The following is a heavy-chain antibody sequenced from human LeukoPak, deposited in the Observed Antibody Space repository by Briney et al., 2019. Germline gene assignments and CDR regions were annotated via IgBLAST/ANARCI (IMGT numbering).Heavy chain of an antibody. Sequence: QPGGSLRLSCAASGFTFSDYAMHWVRQAPGKGLVWVAVIAYGGTYTHHADSLKGRFTISRDNSRDTLYLQINSLRPEDTALYYCARNKAITAFFGMDVWGQGTTVIVSS. CDR2: IAYGGTYT. V-gene: IGHV3-30*03. J-gene: IGHJ6*02. CDR1: GFTFSDYA. CDR3: ARNKAITAFFGMDV. D-gene: IGHD2/OR15-2a*01.